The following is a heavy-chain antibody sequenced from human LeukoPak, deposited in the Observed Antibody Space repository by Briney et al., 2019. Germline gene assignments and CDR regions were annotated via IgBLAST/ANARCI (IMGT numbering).Heavy chain of an antibody. V-gene: IGHV1-8*03. CDR1: GYTFTSYD. D-gene: IGHD5-24*01. J-gene: IGHJ5*02. CDR3: ARGEMATINSWFDP. CDR2: MNPNSGDT. Sequence: ASVKVSCKASGYTFTSYDINWVRQATGQGLEWMGWMNPNSGDTGYAQKFQGRVTITRNTSISTAYMELSSLRSEDTAVYYCARGEMATINSWFDPWGQGTLVTVSS.